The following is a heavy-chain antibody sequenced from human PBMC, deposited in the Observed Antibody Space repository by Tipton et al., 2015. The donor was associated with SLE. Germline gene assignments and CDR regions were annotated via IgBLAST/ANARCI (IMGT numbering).Heavy chain of an antibody. CDR3: GGELLGAFDI. CDR1: GFTFSSYA. V-gene: IGHV3-30*04. Sequence: SLRLSCAASGFTFSSYAMHWVRQAPGKGLEWVAVISYDGSNKYYADSVKGRFTISRDNSKNTLYLQMNSLRAEDTAVHYCGGELLGAFDIWGQGTMVTVSS. CDR2: ISYDGSNK. J-gene: IGHJ3*02. D-gene: IGHD1-26*01.